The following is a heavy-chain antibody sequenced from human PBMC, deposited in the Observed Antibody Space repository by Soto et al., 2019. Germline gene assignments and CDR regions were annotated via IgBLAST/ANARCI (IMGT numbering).Heavy chain of an antibody. CDR1: GGSISSGGYS. J-gene: IGHJ4*02. D-gene: IGHD4-17*01. V-gene: IGHV4-30-2*01. Sequence: PSETLSLTCAVSGGSISSGGYSWSWIRHPPGKGLEWIGYIYHSGSTYYNPSLKSRVTISVDRSKNQFSLKLSSVTAADTAVYYCARAMTTVTTIDYWGQGTLVTVSS. CDR2: IYHSGST. CDR3: ARAMTTVTTIDY.